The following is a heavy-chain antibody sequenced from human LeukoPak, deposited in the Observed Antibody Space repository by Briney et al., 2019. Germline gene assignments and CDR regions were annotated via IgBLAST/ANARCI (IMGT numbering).Heavy chain of an antibody. CDR2: IIHTGRT. D-gene: IGHD3-22*01. CDR3: ARYDSSGLEAFDI. V-gene: IGHV4-34*12. J-gene: IGHJ3*02. Sequence: SGTLSLTCSVYGGSFSEYYWTWIRQSPGKGLEWIGEIIHTGRTNYSPSLKSRLTISVDTSKNQFSLRLSSVTAADTAVYYCARYDSSGLEAFDIWGQGTMVTVSS. CDR1: GGSFSEYY.